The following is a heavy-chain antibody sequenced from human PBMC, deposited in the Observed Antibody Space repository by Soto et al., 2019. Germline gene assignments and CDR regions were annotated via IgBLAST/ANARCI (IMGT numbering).Heavy chain of an antibody. J-gene: IGHJ3*02. D-gene: IGHD3-3*01. CDR3: ARVCFLRAFDI. CDR1: GFTFSSYW. CDR2: IKQDGSEK. Sequence: QTGGSLRLSCAASGFTFSSYWMSWVRQAPGKGLEWVANIKQDGSEKYYVDSVKGRFTISRDNAKNSLYLQMNSLRAEDTAVYYFARVCFLRAFDIWGQGTMVTVSS. V-gene: IGHV3-7*01.